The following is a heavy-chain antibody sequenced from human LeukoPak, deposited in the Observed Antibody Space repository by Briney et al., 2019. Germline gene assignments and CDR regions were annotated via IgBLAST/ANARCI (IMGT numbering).Heavy chain of an antibody. V-gene: IGHV3-7*01. Sequence: GGSLRLSCAASGFTFSSYWMSWVRQAPGKGLEWVANIKQDGSEKYYVDSVKGRFTISRDNAKNSLYLQMNSLRAKDTAVYYCARDAIAAAGKALDYWGQGTLVTVSS. CDR1: GFTFSSYW. CDR3: ARDAIAAAGKALDY. J-gene: IGHJ4*02. CDR2: IKQDGSEK. D-gene: IGHD6-13*01.